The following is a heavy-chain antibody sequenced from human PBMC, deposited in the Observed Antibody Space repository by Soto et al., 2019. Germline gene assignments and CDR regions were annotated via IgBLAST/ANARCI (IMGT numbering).Heavy chain of an antibody. J-gene: IGHJ4*02. V-gene: IGHV4-30-2*01. CDR2: IYHSGST. Sequence: SETLSLTCAVSGGSISRGGYSWSWIRQPPGKGLEWIGYIYHSGSTYYNPSLKSRVTISVDRSKNQFSLKLSSVTAADTAVYYCARYGLYGGNAIDYWSQGTLVTVSS. CDR1: GGSISRGGYS. D-gene: IGHD2-15*01. CDR3: ARYGLYGGNAIDY.